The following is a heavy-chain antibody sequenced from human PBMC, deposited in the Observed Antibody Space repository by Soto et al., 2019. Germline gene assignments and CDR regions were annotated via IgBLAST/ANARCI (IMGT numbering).Heavy chain of an antibody. J-gene: IGHJ3*02. CDR2: IIPIFGTA. CDR3: ATPASRDGYNPIGSGDAFDI. CDR1: GGTFSSYA. Sequence: QVQLVQSGAEVKKPGSSVKVSCKASGGTFSSYAISWVRQAPGQGLEWMGGIIPIFGTANYAQKFQGRVTITADECTSTAYMELSSLRSEDTAVYYCATPASRDGYNPIGSGDAFDIWGQGTMVTVSS. D-gene: IGHD5-12*01. V-gene: IGHV1-69*01.